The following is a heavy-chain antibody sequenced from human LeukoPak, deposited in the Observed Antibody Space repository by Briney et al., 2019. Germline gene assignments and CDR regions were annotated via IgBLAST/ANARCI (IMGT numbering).Heavy chain of an antibody. D-gene: IGHD3-22*01. J-gene: IGHJ4*02. Sequence: PGGSLRLSCAASGFTVSSNYMSWVRLAPGKGLEWVSLYSGGSTYYADSVKGRFTISRDNSKNTLYLQMNSLRAEDTAVYHCATLSSGYYYGPFDYWGQGTLVTASS. V-gene: IGHV3-53*01. CDR3: ATLSSGYYYGPFDY. CDR1: GFTVSSNY. CDR2: YSGGST.